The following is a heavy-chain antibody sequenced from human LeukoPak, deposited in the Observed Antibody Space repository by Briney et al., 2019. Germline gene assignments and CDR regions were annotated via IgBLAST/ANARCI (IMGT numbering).Heavy chain of an antibody. J-gene: IGHJ6*02. V-gene: IGHV3-53*04. D-gene: IGHD6-13*01. CDR1: GFTVSSNY. Sequence: PGGSLRLSCAASGFTVSSNYVSWVRQAPGKGLEWVSVIYSGGSTYYADSVKGRFTISRHNSKNTLYLQMNSLRAEDTAVYYCARGGVAAAGYYYYGMDVWGQGTTVTVSS. CDR3: ARGGVAAAGYYYYGMDV. CDR2: IYSGGST.